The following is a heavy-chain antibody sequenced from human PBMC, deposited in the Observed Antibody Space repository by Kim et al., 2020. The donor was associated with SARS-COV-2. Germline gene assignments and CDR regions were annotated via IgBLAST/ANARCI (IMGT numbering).Heavy chain of an antibody. V-gene: IGHV3-48*02. D-gene: IGHD2-15*01. CDR1: GFTFTTYH. J-gene: IGHJ4*02. CDR3: ARDSNRGGTFDF. Sequence: GGSLRLSCAASGFTFTTYHMSWVRQAPGKGLEWVSYINSGSYSIYYAASVKGRFTVSRDNAKNSLYLQMSSLIHEDTAIYYCARDSNRGGTFDFWGRGVLVTVS. CDR2: INSGSYSI.